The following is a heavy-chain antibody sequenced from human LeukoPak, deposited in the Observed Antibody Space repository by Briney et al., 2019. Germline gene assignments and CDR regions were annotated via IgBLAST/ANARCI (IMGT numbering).Heavy chain of an antibody. V-gene: IGHV3-13*01. Sequence: GGSLRLSCAASGFTFSTYDMHWVRQVSGKGLEWVSSIGTIGDTFYPGSVKGRFTISRDNAKNSLYLQMNSLRAEDTAVYYCARESYCYDSSGYYLVDYWRQGTLVTVSS. CDR1: GFTFSTYD. D-gene: IGHD3-22*01. J-gene: IGHJ4*02. CDR2: IGTIGDT. CDR3: ARESYCYDSSGYYLVDY.